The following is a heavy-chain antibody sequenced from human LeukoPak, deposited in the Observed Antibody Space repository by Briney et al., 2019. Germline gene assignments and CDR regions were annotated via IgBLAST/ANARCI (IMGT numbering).Heavy chain of an antibody. V-gene: IGHV3-48*02. J-gene: IGHJ4*02. Sequence: GGSLSLSCAADGFTFSSYSMNWVRQAPGKGLEWVSYIGVSSNTIYYADSVKGRFTISRDNAKNSLYLQMSSLRDEDTAVYYCARDSSYAQDYWGQGTLVTVSS. CDR1: GFTFSSYS. CDR3: ARDSSYAQDY. D-gene: IGHD2/OR15-2a*01. CDR2: IGVSSNTI.